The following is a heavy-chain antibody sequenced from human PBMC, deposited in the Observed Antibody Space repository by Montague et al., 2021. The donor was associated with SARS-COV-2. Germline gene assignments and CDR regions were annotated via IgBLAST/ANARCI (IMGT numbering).Heavy chain of an antibody. CDR1: GGSISSSTYY. CDR3: ARTSKLRESSSGNYYYHAVDV. CDR2: LYNGGTT. D-gene: IGHD3-16*01. J-gene: IGHJ6*02. V-gene: IGHV4-39*02. Sequence: SETLSLTCNVSGGSISSSTYYWGWIRQPPGKGLEWIGNLYNGGTTYYSPSLKSRVTISVDTSKSHFSLNMASVTAADTAVYYCARTSKLRESSSGNYYYHAVDVWGQGTTVTVSS.